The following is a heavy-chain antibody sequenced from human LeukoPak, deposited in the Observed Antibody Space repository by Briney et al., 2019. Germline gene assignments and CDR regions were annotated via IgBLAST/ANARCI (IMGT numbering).Heavy chain of an antibody. V-gene: IGHV3-9*01. D-gene: IGHD6-13*01. CDR1: GSTFDDYA. Sequence: QPGRSLRLSCAASGSTFDDYAMHWVRQAPGKGLEWVSGISWNSGSIGYADSVKGRFTISRDNAKNSLYLQMNSLRAEDTALYYCAKELYSSSWLNYYGMDVWGQGTTVTVSS. CDR2: ISWNSGSI. CDR3: AKELYSSSWLNYYGMDV. J-gene: IGHJ6*02.